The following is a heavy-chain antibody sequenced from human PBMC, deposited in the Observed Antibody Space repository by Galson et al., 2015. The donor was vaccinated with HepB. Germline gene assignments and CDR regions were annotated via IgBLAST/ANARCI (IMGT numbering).Heavy chain of an antibody. Sequence: SLRLSCATSGFTFTKYGMHWVRQAPGKGLEWVASIKRDGNDKFYVDSVRGRFTISRDNTKKSVYLQMNSLRVEDTAVYYCARLSMIRTIMRGGFDSWGQGTPVTVSS. CDR1: GFTFTKYG. CDR2: IKRDGNDK. J-gene: IGHJ5*01. D-gene: IGHD3-10*01. CDR3: ARLSMIRTIMRGGFDS. V-gene: IGHV3-7*01.